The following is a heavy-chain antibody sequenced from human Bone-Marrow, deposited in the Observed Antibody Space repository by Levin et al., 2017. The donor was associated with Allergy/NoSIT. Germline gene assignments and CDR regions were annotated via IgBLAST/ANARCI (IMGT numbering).Heavy chain of an antibody. CDR1: GFTFSSYW. Sequence: SGGSLRLSCAASGFTFSSYWMHWVRQAPGKGLVWVSRINSDGSSTSYADSVKGRFTISRDNAKNTLYLQMNSLRAEDTAVYYCALIPYCISTSCLGYYGMDVWGQGTTVTVSS. V-gene: IGHV3-74*01. CDR3: ALIPYCISTSCLGYYGMDV. J-gene: IGHJ6*02. D-gene: IGHD2-2*01. CDR2: INSDGSST.